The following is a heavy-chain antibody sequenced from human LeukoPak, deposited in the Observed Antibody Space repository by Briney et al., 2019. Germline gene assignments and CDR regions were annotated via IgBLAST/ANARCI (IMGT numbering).Heavy chain of an antibody. Sequence: SQTLSLTCTVSGGSISSGSYYWSWIRQPAGKGLEWIGRIYTSGSTNYNPPLKSRVTISVDTSKNQFSLKLSSVTAADTAVYYCAREDSSGYYYGRLDYWGQGTLVTVSS. CDR3: AREDSSGYYYGRLDY. D-gene: IGHD3-22*01. CDR2: IYTSGST. CDR1: GGSISSGSYY. V-gene: IGHV4-61*02. J-gene: IGHJ4*02.